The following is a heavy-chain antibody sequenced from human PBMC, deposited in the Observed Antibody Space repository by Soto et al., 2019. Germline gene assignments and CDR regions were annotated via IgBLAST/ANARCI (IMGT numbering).Heavy chain of an antibody. V-gene: IGHV3-33*01. J-gene: IGHJ4*02. CDR3: ARSSITMVRGVIGPFDY. Sequence: SLRLSCAASGFTFSSYGMHWVRQAPGKGLEWVAVIWYDGSNKYYADSVKGRFTISRDNSKNTLYLQMNSLRAEDTAVYYCARSSITMVRGVIGPFDYWGQGTLVTVSS. CDR1: GFTFSSYG. CDR2: IWYDGSNK. D-gene: IGHD3-10*01.